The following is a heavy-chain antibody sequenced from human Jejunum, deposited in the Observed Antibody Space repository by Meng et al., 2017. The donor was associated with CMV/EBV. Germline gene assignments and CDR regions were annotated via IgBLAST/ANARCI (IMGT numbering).Heavy chain of an antibody. CDR2: IIPILGTA. CDR1: FSSYT. Sequence: FSSYTISWVRQAPGQGLEWMGRIIPILGTANYAQKFQGRVTITADKSTSTAYMELSSLRSEDTAVYYCARDYCSSTSCYSRHNWFDPWGQGTLVTVSS. D-gene: IGHD2-2*01. V-gene: IGHV1-69*08. CDR3: ARDYCSSTSCYSRHNWFDP. J-gene: IGHJ5*02.